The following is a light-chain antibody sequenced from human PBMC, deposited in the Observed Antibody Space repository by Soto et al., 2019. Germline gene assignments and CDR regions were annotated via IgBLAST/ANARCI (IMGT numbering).Light chain of an antibody. CDR3: QQYDNWPPWT. CDR1: QSVSNS. J-gene: IGKJ1*01. V-gene: IGKV3-15*01. Sequence: EVVMTQSAASLSVSPGERDNLXCRASQSVSNSLAWYQQRSGQVHRPLIYGASTRAAGIPARFSGSGSGTEFTLTISSLQSEDFGVYYCQQYDNWPPWTFGQGTKVDIK. CDR2: GAS.